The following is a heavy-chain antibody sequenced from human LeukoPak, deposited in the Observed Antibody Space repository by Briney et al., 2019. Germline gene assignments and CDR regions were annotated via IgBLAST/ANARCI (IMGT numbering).Heavy chain of an antibody. Sequence: PSETLSLTCTVSGGSIGSSSYYWGWIRQPAGKGLEWIGRIYTSGSTNYNPSLRNRLTISADTSKNQFSLKLSSVTAADTAVYYCARTLQYSWNDLGYFDYWGQGILVAVSS. CDR3: ARTLQYSWNDLGYFDY. V-gene: IGHV4-61*02. D-gene: IGHD1-20*01. J-gene: IGHJ4*02. CDR2: IYTSGST. CDR1: GGSIGSSSYY.